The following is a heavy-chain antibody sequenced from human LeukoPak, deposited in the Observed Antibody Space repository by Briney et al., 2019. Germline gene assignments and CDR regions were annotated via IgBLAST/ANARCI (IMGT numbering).Heavy chain of an antibody. Sequence: GGSLRLSCAASGFTFSDYHMSWIRQAPGKGLECISYIDTSGGTIYYADSVKGRFTISRDNANNSLYLQMNNVRADDTAVYYCARTPIDCLDCWGQGTLVTVSS. D-gene: IGHD2-21*02. CDR2: IDTSGGTI. CDR1: GFTFSDYH. J-gene: IGHJ4*02. CDR3: ARTPIDCLDC. V-gene: IGHV3-11*04.